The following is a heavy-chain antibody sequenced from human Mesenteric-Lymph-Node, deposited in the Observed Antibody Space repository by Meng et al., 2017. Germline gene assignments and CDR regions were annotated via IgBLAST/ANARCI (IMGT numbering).Heavy chain of an antibody. V-gene: IGHV4-31*03. CDR2: IHDSGST. J-gene: IGHJ5*02. CDR1: GGSISSDGYC. Sequence: VQLQESGPGLVRPSETLSLTCTVSGGSISSDGYCWSWIRQHPGKGLEWIGYIHDSGSTYYNPSLKSRVTISADTSKNQFSLKLSSVTAADTAVYYCARAEYYNWFDPWGQGTLVTVSS. D-gene: IGHD1-14*01. CDR3: ARAEYYNWFDP.